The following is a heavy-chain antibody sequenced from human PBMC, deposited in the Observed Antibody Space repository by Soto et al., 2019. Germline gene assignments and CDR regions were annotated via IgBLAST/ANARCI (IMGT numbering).Heavy chain of an antibody. Sequence: QVQLVQSGAEVRKPGASVNISCRASGFSFSDNLINWVRQAPGQSLEWMGWINPDNGNTRYSQTFKGRVTIYRHSSASIAYVEVSELPSQDTAVYYCARDILSVGPRANEAFDVWGQGKMVTVSS. J-gene: IGHJ3*01. CDR2: INPDNGNT. CDR1: GFSFSDNL. CDR3: ARDILSVGPRANEAFDV. V-gene: IGHV1-3*01. D-gene: IGHD2-8*02.